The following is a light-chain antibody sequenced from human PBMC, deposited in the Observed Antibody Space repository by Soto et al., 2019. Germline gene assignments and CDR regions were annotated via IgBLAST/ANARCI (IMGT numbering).Light chain of an antibody. J-gene: IGKJ1*01. CDR1: QSIFSNY. CDR2: GAS. V-gene: IGKV3-20*01. Sequence: EVMLTQSPGTLSLSPGERATLSCRASQSIFSNYLAWYQQKSGQAPRLLIYGASNRATGIPDRFSGSGSGTDFTLTISRLEPEDFAVYYCQQYGTSPRTFGQGTKLEF. CDR3: QQYGTSPRT.